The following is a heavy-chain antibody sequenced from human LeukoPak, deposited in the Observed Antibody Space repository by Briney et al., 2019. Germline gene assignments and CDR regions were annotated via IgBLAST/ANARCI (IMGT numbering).Heavy chain of an antibody. CDR2: FSVSGGSA. Sequence: GGSLRLSCAASGFTFSSYAMSWVRQAPGKGLECISGFSVSGGSAYYADSVKGRFTISRDNSKNTLYLQMNSLRAEDTAVYYCAKEAVLSPYDYWGQGTLVTVSS. V-gene: IGHV3-23*01. J-gene: IGHJ4*02. CDR3: AKEAVLSPYDY. CDR1: GFTFSSYA. D-gene: IGHD3-10*01.